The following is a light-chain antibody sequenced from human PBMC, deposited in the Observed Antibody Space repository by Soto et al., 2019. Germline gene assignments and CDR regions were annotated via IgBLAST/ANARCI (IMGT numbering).Light chain of an antibody. J-gene: IGLJ1*01. CDR1: SSDIGGYTY. CDR3: SSFADSKSYV. CDR2: EVS. Sequence: QSALTQPPSASGSPGQSVTISCSGSSSDIGGYTYVSWYQHHPGKAPKLMIYEVSKRPSGVPDRFSGSKSGNTASLTVSGLQAEDEADYYCSSFADSKSYVFGTGTKLTVL. V-gene: IGLV2-8*01.